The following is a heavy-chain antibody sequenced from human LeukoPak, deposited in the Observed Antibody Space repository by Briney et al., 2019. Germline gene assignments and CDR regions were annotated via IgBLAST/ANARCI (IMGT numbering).Heavy chain of an antibody. CDR1: GFTFSDCD. Sequence: GGSLRLSCTASGFTFSDCDMNWFRQAPGKGLEWVSSISYRTSHIYYADSVKGRLTISRDNAKNSLYLQMDSLRAEDTAVYFCGRAFPPLRTAAAGDYWGQGTLVTVSS. CDR3: GRAFPPLRTAAAGDY. CDR2: ISYRTSHI. V-gene: IGHV3-21*01. D-gene: IGHD6-13*01. J-gene: IGHJ4*02.